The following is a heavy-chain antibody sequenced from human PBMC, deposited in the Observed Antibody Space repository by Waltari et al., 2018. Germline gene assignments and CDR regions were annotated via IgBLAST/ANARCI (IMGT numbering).Heavy chain of an antibody. J-gene: IGHJ4*02. V-gene: IGHV3-7*03. CDR3: IRDYGSPY. D-gene: IGHD6-19*01. CDR2: INKDGTET. Sequence: EAQQVESGGDLVQPGGSLSLSCVVSGFPLSNYWMSWVRQAPGKGLEWVANINKDGTETYYVDSVRGRFTISKDDAKNSVYLQMNSLKVEDTAVYYCIRDYGSPYWGQGTLVTVSS. CDR1: GFPLSNYW.